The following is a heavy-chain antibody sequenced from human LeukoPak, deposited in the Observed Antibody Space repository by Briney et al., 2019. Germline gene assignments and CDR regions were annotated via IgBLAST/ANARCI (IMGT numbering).Heavy chain of an antibody. J-gene: IGHJ4*02. V-gene: IGHV4-39*01. CDR1: GGSISSSSYY. CDR3: ARTTYDWSFDY. D-gene: IGHD3-9*01. Sequence: SETLSLTCTASGGSISSSSYYWGWIRQPPGKGLEWIGTIYYSGSTYYNPSLKSRVTISVDTSKNQFSLRLSSVTAADTAVYYCARTTYDWSFDYWGQGTLVTVSS. CDR2: IYYSGST.